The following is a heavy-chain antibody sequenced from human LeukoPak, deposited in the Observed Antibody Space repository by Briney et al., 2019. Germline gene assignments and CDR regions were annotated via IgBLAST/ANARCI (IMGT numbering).Heavy chain of an antibody. CDR2: ISYDGSNK. D-gene: IGHD4-17*01. Sequence: PGGSLRLSCAASGFTFSNYGMHGVRQAPGKGLEWVAVISYDGSNKYYADSVKGRFTISRDNSKNTLYLQMNSLRAEDTAVYYCAKEAYGDYVLGYWGQGTLVTVSS. CDR3: AKEAYGDYVLGY. CDR1: GFTFSNYG. J-gene: IGHJ4*02. V-gene: IGHV3-30*18.